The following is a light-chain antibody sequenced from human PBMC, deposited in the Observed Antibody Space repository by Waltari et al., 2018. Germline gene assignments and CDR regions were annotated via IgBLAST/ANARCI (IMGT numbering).Light chain of an antibody. CDR2: TAS. V-gene: IGKV1-12*01. J-gene: IGKJ4*01. CDR3: QQANSFPPT. CDR1: QNINSW. Sequence: DIQMTQSPSSVSASVGDKVTITCRASQNINSWLAWYQQKPGKAPKLLIYTASTLQSGVPLRFSGSGSGTDFTLTITSLQPEDFATYYCQQANSFPPTFGGGTKVDFK.